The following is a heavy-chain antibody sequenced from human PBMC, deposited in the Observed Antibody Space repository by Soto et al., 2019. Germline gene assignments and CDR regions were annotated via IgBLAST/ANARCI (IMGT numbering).Heavy chain of an antibody. CDR1: GFKFDDYA. CDR2: IRSRSYAGTT. V-gene: IGHV3-49*04. CDR3: TRDLIHDNSAQPFDY. D-gene: IGHD3-22*01. J-gene: IGHJ4*02. Sequence: PGGSLRLSCASSGFKFDDYAMSWVRQAPGRGLEWVGYIRSRSYAGTTAYAASVEGRFIISRDDTKSIAYLQMHGLRIEDTAVYYCTRDLIHDNSAQPFDYWGQGTLVTVSS.